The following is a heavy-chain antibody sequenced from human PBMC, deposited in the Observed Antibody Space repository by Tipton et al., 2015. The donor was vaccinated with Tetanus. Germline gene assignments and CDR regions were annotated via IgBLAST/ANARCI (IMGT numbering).Heavy chain of an antibody. J-gene: IGHJ5*02. D-gene: IGHD4-11*01. Sequence: QLVQSGAELKKPGASVKVSCKASGHTVSVSYIHWVRQAPGQGLEWLGWINPKSGVTKYSHHFQDRITLTRDTSIGTTYMEVSRLTSDDTAVYFCATNRVTTHDWFDPWGQGTLVTVSS. CDR1: GHTVSVSY. V-gene: IGHV1-2*02. CDR3: ATNRVTTHDWFDP. CDR2: INPKSGVT.